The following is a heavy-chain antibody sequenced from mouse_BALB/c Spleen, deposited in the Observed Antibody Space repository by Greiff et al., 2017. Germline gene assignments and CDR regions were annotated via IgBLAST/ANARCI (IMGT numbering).Heavy chain of an antibody. J-gene: IGHJ2*01. CDR3: ARHAVTTDFDY. D-gene: IGHD2-1*01. CDR2: ISSGGST. CDR1: GFTFSSYA. V-gene: IGHV5-6-5*01. Sequence: EVQLQESGGGLVKPGGSLKLSCAASGFTFSSYAMSWVRQTPEKRLEWVASISSGGSTYYPDSVKGRFTISRDNARNILYLQMSSLKSEDTAMYYCARHAVTTDFDYWGQGTTLTVSS.